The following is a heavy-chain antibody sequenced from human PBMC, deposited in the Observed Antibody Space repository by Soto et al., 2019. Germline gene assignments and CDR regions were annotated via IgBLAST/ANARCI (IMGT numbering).Heavy chain of an antibody. V-gene: IGHV1-3*01. Sequence: QVHLVQSGAEVKEPGASVRLSCRTSGYNFANNDMQWVRQAPGQTFEWLGCTNGGNDDTRYSHKVQARVTRSKDTYANTFYMEMSSLTPEDTAVYYCARGGWMLVAGSHYYHDMDVWGQGTTVTVSS. CDR2: TNGGNDDT. CDR3: ARGGWMLVAGSHYYHDMDV. D-gene: IGHD2-2*03. CDR1: GYNFANND. J-gene: IGHJ6*02.